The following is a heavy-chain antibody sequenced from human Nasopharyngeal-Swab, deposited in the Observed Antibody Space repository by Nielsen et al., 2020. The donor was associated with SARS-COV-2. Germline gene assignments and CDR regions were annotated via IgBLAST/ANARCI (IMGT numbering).Heavy chain of an antibody. J-gene: IGHJ4*02. D-gene: IGHD4-23*01. Sequence: GESLKISCAASGFTFSDHYMDWVRQAPGKGLEWVANIKEDGSEKYYVDSVKGRFTISRDNAKNSLYLQMNSLRAEDTAVYYCAGGNSADHWGQGTLVTVSS. V-gene: IGHV3-7*03. CDR3: AGGNSADH. CDR2: IKEDGSEK. CDR1: GFTFSDHY.